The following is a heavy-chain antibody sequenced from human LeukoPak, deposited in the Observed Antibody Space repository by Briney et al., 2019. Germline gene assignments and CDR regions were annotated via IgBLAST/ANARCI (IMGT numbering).Heavy chain of an antibody. CDR1: GGSISSYY. J-gene: IGHJ6*02. CDR3: ARTAYRYYGMDV. Sequence: PSETLSLTCAASGGSISSYYWSWIRQPPGKGLEWIGYIYYSGSTNYNPSLKSRVTISVDTSKNQFSLKLSSVTAADTAVYYCARTAYRYYGMDVWGQGTTVTVSS. V-gene: IGHV4-59*08. CDR2: IYYSGST.